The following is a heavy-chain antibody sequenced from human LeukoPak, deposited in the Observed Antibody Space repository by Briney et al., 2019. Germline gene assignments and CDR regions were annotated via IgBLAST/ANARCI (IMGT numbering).Heavy chain of an antibody. D-gene: IGHD6-19*01. CDR2: INPNSGGT. CDR1: GYTFTGYY. Sequence: ASVKVSFTASGYTFTGYYMHLVRQPPAQGLEWMGLINPNSGGTNYAQKFQGRVTMTRDTSISTAYMELSRLRSDDTAVYYCARVKGGSGWYIVDYWGQGTLVTVSS. V-gene: IGHV1-2*02. CDR3: ARVKGGSGWYIVDY. J-gene: IGHJ4*02.